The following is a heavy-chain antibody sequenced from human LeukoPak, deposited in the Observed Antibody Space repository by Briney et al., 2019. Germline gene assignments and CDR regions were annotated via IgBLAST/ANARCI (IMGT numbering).Heavy chain of an antibody. J-gene: IGHJ6*03. D-gene: IGHD2-2*01. CDR2: IWYDGSNK. V-gene: IGHV3-33*01. CDR1: GFTFSSYG. CDR3: AREGYCSSTSCKDYYYYYMDV. Sequence: PGGSLRLSCAASGFTFSSYGMHWVREAPGKGLEWVAVIWYDGSNKYYADSVKGRFTISRDNSKNTLYLQMNSLRAEDTAVYYCAREGYCSSTSCKDYYYYYMDVWGKGTTVTVSS.